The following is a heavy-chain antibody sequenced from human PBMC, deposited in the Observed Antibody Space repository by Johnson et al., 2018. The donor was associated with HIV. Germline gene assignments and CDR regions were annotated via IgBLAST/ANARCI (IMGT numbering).Heavy chain of an antibody. V-gene: IGHV3-7*05. CDR3: VRDWYATGWYVSFDALDI. D-gene: IGHD6-19*01. CDR2: IKQDGSEK. J-gene: IGHJ3*02. Sequence: VQLVESGGGLVQPGGSLRLSCAASRFAFSSYWMSWVRQAPGKGLEWVANIKQDGSEKYYVESVKGRFTISRDNANNSLYLQMNSLRVEDTAVYYCVRDWYATGWYVSFDALDIWGQGTMVTVSS. CDR1: RFAFSSYW.